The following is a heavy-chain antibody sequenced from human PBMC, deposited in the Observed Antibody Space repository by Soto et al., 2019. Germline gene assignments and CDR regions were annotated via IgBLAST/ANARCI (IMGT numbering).Heavy chain of an antibody. CDR1: GFTFSSYW. CDR2: IKQDGSEK. J-gene: IGHJ6*03. Sequence: EVQLVESGGGLVQPGGSLRLSCAASGFTFSSYWMSWVRQAPGKGLEWVANIKQDGSEKYYVDSVKGRFTISRDNAKNSLFLQMNNLRAEDTAVYYCARVVEDYYMDVWGKGTTVTVSS. CDR3: ARVVEDYYMDV. D-gene: IGHD2-15*01. V-gene: IGHV3-7*01.